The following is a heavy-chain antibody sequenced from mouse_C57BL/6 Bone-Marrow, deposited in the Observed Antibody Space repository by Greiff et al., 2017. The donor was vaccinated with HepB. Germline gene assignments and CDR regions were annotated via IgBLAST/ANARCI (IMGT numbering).Heavy chain of an antibody. CDR2: ISSGGGYT. CDR3: TGAGYYGSSFGWCFDV. V-gene: IGHV5-9-1*02. CDR1: GFTFSSYA. D-gene: IGHD1-1*01. Sequence: EVKLVESGEGLVKPGGSLKLSCAASGFTFSSYAMSWVRQTPEKRLEWVAYISSGGGYTYYADTVKGRFTISRDNARNTLYLQMSSLKSEDTAMYYCTGAGYYGSSFGWCFDVWGTGTTVTVSA. J-gene: IGHJ1*03.